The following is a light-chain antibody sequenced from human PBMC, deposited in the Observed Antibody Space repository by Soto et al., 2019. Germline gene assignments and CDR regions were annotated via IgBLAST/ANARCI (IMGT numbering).Light chain of an antibody. CDR2: GTS. J-gene: IGKJ5*01. CDR1: QSVSSK. V-gene: IGKV3-15*01. CDR3: QQYNNWPPIT. Sequence: EIVMTQSPATLSVSPGERATLSCRASQSVSSKLAWYQQRPGQAPRLLIYGTSTRAAGIPARFSGSGSGTEFTLTINSLQSEDFAVYYCQQYNNWPPITFGQGTRLEIK.